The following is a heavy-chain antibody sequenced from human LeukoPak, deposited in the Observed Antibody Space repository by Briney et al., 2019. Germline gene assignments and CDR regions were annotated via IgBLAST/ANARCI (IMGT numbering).Heavy chain of an antibody. J-gene: IGHJ3*02. V-gene: IGHV4-39*07. D-gene: IGHD3-22*01. CDR1: GGSISSSSYY. CDR2: IYYSGST. CDR3: ARVIHYYYDSSGYYYEGFDAFDI. Sequence: SETLSLTCTVSGGSISSSSYYWGWIRQPPGKGLEWIGSIYYSGSTYYNPSLKSRVTISVDTSKNQFSLKLSSVTAADTAVYYCARVIHYYYDSSGYYYEGFDAFDIWGQGTMVTVSS.